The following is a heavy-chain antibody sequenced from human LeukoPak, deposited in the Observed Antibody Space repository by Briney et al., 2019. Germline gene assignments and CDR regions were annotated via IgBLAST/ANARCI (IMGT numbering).Heavy chain of an antibody. Sequence: WGSLRLSCAASGFTFSSYWMHWVRHAPGKGLVWVSRINSEGTSTSYADSVKGRFTISRDNAENTLYLQMNSLRAEDTALYYCARYSESYPAIDYWGQGTLVTVSS. CDR2: INSEGTST. CDR1: GFTFSSYW. D-gene: IGHD1-26*01. V-gene: IGHV3-74*01. J-gene: IGHJ4*02. CDR3: ARYSESYPAIDY.